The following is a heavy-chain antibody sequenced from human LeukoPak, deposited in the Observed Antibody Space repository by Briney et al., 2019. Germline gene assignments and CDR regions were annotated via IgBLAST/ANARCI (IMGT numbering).Heavy chain of an antibody. CDR3: ARGRYYYDSSGYYYVYRYYYYYMDV. D-gene: IGHD3-22*01. CDR2: ISYDGRNE. Sequence: GGSLRLSCAPSGFTFSDYGMHWVRQAPGKGLDWVAVISYDGRNEYYADSVKGRFTISRDNSKNTLYLQMNSLRAEDTAVYYCARGRYYYDSSGYYYVYRYYYYYMDVWGKGTTVTVSS. J-gene: IGHJ6*03. CDR1: GFTFSDYG. V-gene: IGHV3-30*03.